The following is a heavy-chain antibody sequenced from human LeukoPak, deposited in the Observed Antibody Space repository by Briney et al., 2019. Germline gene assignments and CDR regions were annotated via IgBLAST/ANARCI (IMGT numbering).Heavy chain of an antibody. Sequence: GGSLRLSCATSGLTFTNAWMSWFRQAPGKGLEWVAFIRYDGSNKYYADSVKGRFTISRDNSKNMLYLQMNSLRAEDTAVYYCAARGDYGYYYFDYWGQGTLVTVSS. J-gene: IGHJ4*02. V-gene: IGHV3-30*02. D-gene: IGHD4-17*01. CDR1: GLTFTNAW. CDR3: AARGDYGYYYFDY. CDR2: IRYDGSNK.